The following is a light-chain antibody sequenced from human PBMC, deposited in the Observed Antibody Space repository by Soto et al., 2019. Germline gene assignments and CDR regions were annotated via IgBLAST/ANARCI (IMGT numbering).Light chain of an antibody. CDR2: KTS. Sequence: DIQMTQSPSTLSASVGDRVTITCRASQSIDNWLAWYQQKPGKAPKLLIYKTSSLGSGVPSRFSGSASGTEFTLTISSLQPDDFATHYCQQYYTMYTFGRGTKLEIK. J-gene: IGKJ2*01. CDR3: QQYYTMYT. V-gene: IGKV1-5*03. CDR1: QSIDNW.